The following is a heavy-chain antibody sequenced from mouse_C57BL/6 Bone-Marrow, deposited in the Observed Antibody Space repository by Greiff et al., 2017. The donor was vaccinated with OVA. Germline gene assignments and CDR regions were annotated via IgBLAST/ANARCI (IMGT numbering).Heavy chain of an antibody. Sequence: EVQLVESGGGLVKPGGSLKLSCAASGFTFSSSAMSWVRQTPEKRLEWVATIRAGGSYTYYPDNVKGRFTISRDNAKNNLYLQMSHLKSEDTAMYYCARDEVYNDYRGQGTTLTVSS. CDR2: IRAGGSYT. J-gene: IGHJ2*01. CDR3: ARDEVYNDY. CDR1: GFTFSSSA. V-gene: IGHV5-4*01.